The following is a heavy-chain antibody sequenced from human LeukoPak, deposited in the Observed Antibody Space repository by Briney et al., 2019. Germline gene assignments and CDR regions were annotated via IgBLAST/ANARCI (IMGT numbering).Heavy chain of an antibody. CDR1: GGSIGSYY. CDR2: IYASGTT. Sequence: PSETLSLTCTVSGGSIGSYYWSWIRQPPGKGLEWIGYIYASGTTNYNPSLKSRLTMPVDTSKNQFSLKLNSVTAADTAVYYCARQGLSYDILTDFYNSGYFDNWGQGTLVTVSS. V-gene: IGHV4-4*09. J-gene: IGHJ4*02. D-gene: IGHD3-9*01. CDR3: ARQGLSYDILTDFYNSGYFDN.